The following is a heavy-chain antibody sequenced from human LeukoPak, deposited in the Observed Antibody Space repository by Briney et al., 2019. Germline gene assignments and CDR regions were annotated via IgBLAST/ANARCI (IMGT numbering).Heavy chain of an antibody. CDR1: GGSISSYY. J-gene: IGHJ4*02. Sequence: PSETLSLTCTVSGGSISSYYWSWIRQPPGKGLEWIGYIYYSGGTNYNPSLKSRVTISVDTSKNQFSLKLSSVTAADTAVYYCARFTVTTWSSLDYWGQGTLVTVSS. CDR3: ARFTVTTWSSLDY. D-gene: IGHD4-17*01. V-gene: IGHV4-59*12. CDR2: IYYSGGT.